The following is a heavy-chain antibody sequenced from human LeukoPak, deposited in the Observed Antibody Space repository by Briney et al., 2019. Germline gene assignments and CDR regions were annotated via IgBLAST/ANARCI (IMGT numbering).Heavy chain of an antibody. V-gene: IGHV4-61*08. CDR1: GGSISSGGYY. Sequence: PSETLSLTCTVSGGSISSGGYYWSWIHQPPGKGLEWIGYIYYSGTINYNPSLESRVTISVDMSKNQFSLQLTSVTAADTAVYYCARKGEHYYDSGKVWPAWFDSWGQGTPVTVSS. CDR2: IYYSGTI. D-gene: IGHD3-10*01. J-gene: IGHJ5*01. CDR3: ARKGEHYYDSGKVWPAWFDS.